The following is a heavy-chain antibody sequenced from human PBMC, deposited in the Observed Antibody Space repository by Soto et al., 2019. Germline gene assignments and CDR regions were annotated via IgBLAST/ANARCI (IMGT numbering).Heavy chain of an antibody. Sequence: QVQLQQWGAGLLKPSETLSLTCAVYGGSFSGYYWSWIRQPPGKGLEWIGEINHSGSTNYNPSLKSRVTISVDTSKNQFSLKLCSVTAADTAVYYCARSRLWSYYYGMDVWGQGTTVTVSS. CDR3: ARSRLWSYYYGMDV. J-gene: IGHJ6*02. V-gene: IGHV4-34*01. CDR2: INHSGST. D-gene: IGHD3-16*01. CDR1: GGSFSGYY.